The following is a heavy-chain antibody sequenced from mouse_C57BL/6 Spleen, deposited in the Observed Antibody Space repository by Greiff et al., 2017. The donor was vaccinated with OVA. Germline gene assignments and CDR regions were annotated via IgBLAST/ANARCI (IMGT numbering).Heavy chain of an antibody. CDR2: INPNYGTT. J-gene: IGHJ4*01. CDR1: GYSFTDYN. CDR3: AVGRRRGSMDY. D-gene: IGHD3-3*01. Sequence: EVQLVESGPELVKPGASVKISCKASGYSFTDYNMNWVKQSNGTSLEWIGVINPNYGTTCYNQKFKGKATLTVDQSSSTAYMQLSSLTSDDSAVDDCAVGRRRGSMDYWGQGTAVTVSS. V-gene: IGHV1-39*01.